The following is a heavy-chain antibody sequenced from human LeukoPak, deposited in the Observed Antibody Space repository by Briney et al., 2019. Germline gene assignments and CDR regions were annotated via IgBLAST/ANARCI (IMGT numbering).Heavy chain of an antibody. CDR2: ISYDGSNK. CDR1: GFTFSSYG. V-gene: IGHV3-30*03. CDR3: AVYHFDY. J-gene: IGHJ4*02. D-gene: IGHD2-2*01. Sequence: QPGGSLGLSCAASGFTFSSYGMHWVRQAPGKGLEWVAVISYDGSNKYYADSVKGRFTISRDNSKNTLYLQMNSLRAEDTAVYYCAVYHFDYWGQGALVTVSS.